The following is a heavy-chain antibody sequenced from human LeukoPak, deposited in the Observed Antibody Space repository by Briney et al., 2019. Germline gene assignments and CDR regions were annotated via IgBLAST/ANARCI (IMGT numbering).Heavy chain of an antibody. CDR2: IYTSGST. CDR3: ARDVYCSGGSCYSGAWFDP. CDR1: GGSISSGSYY. Sequence: SETLSLTCTVYGGSISSGSYYWSWIRQPAGKGLEWIGRIYTSGSTNYNPSLKSRVTISADTSKNQFSLKLSSVTAADTAVYYCARDVYCSGGSCYSGAWFDPWGQGTLVTVSS. D-gene: IGHD2-15*01. V-gene: IGHV4-61*02. J-gene: IGHJ5*02.